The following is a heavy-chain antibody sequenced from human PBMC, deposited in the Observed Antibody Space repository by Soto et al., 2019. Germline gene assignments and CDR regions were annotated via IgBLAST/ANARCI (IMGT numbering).Heavy chain of an antibody. CDR2: IVVGSGNT. V-gene: IGHV1-58*01. D-gene: IGHD3-22*01. Sequence: QMQLVQSGPEVKKPGTSVKVSCKASGFTFTSSAVQWVRQARGQRLEWIGWIVVGSGNTNYAQKFQERVTITRDMSTSTADMELSSLSSEDTAVYYCAAGYGDSSGYYPEYLPHWGQGTLVTVSS. CDR3: AAGYGDSSGYYPEYLPH. J-gene: IGHJ1*01. CDR1: GFTFTSSA.